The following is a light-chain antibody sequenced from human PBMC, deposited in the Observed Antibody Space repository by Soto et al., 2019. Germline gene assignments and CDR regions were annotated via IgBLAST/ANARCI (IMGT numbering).Light chain of an antibody. J-gene: IGKJ1*01. CDR2: SAS. CDR1: QSVSSN. CDR3: QQYNNWPRT. V-gene: IGKV3-15*01. Sequence: EIVMTQSPVTLSVSPGERATLSCRASQSVSSNLAWHQNKPGQAPRVLIYSASTRATGIPARFSGSGSGTEFTLTISSLQSEDFAVYYCQQYNNWPRTFGQGTKVDIK.